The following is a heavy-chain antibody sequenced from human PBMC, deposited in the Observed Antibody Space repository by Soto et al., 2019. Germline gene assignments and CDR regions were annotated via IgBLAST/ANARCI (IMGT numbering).Heavy chain of an antibody. D-gene: IGHD3-22*01. CDR3: ARGNPITIIVVVAPDFDY. CDR2: ISSSGSTI. Sequence: EVQLVESGGGLVQPGGSLRLSCAASGFTFSSYSMNWVRQAPGKGLEWVSYISSSGSTIYYADSVKGRFTISRDNAKNSLYLQMSSRRDEDTAVYYCARGNPITIIVVVAPDFDYWGQGTLVTVSS. CDR1: GFTFSSYS. V-gene: IGHV3-48*02. J-gene: IGHJ4*02.